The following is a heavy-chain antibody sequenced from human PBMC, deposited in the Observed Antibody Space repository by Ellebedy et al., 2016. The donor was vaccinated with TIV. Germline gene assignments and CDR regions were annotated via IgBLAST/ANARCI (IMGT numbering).Heavy chain of an antibody. D-gene: IGHD2-2*01. V-gene: IGHV1-69*04. J-gene: IGHJ6*02. CDR1: GGTFITYA. CDR3: ATHVVPGASGYYYGMDV. CDR2: SIPILGIT. Sequence: SVKVSCKASGGTFITYAISWVRQAPGQGLEWMGRSIPILGITNYAQKFQGRVTITADRSTSTAYMEMSSLRSEDTAVYYCATHVVPGASGYYYGMDVWGQGTTVTVSS.